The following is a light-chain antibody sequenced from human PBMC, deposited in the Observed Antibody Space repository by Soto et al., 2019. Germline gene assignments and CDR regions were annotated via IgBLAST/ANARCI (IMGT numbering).Light chain of an antibody. J-gene: IGLJ1*01. Sequence: QSVLAQPPSVSGAPGQRVTISCTGGSSNLGAGYDVHWYQQLPGTAPKVLIIYEVSNRPSGVSDRFSGSKSGNKASLIISNLEAEDESDYYCGSYTSTDTPFVFGTGTKVTVL. V-gene: IGLV1-40*01. CDR1: SSNLGAGYD. CDR2: EVS. CDR3: GSYTSTDTPFV.